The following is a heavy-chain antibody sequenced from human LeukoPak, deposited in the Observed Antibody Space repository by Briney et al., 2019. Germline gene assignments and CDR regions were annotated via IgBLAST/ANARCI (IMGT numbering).Heavy chain of an antibody. CDR2: MSYDGNDK. CDR3: AREGHYDILTGYSPVEYYYYYMDV. CDR1: GFPFSTYT. D-gene: IGHD3-9*01. V-gene: IGHV3-30*04. Sequence: PWGSLKLSCSASGFPFSTYTIHWVRQAPGQGLEWVAVMSYDGNDKHYAASVKGRFTISRDNSKNTVYLQMNSLRAEDTAVYYCAREGHYDILTGYSPVEYYYYYMDVWGKGTTVTVSS. J-gene: IGHJ6*03.